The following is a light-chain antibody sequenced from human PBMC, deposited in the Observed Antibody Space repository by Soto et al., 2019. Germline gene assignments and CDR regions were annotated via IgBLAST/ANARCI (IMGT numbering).Light chain of an antibody. CDR1: QGISSY. J-gene: IGKJ4*01. V-gene: IGKV1-9*01. Sequence: DIQLTQSPSFLSASVGDRVTITCRASQGISSYLAWYQQKPGKAPKLLIYAASTLQSGVPSRFSGSGSGTEFTLTISSLQPEDSATYYCQQLNSCPLTFGGGTKVEIK. CDR2: AAS. CDR3: QQLNSCPLT.